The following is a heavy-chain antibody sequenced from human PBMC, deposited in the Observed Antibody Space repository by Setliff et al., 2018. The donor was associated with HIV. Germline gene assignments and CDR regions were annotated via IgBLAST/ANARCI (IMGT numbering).Heavy chain of an antibody. CDR2: MNPNSGNT. CDR3: ARLGSGWSDSYYYAMDI. J-gene: IGHJ6*02. Sequence: ASVKVSCKASGYTFSNYDINWVRQATGQGLEWVGWMNPNSGNTGYAQKFQGRVTMTRKTSISTAYMELSSLRSEDTAVYYCARLGSGWSDSYYYAMDIWGQGTTVTVSS. V-gene: IGHV1-8*01. D-gene: IGHD6-19*01. CDR1: GYTFSNYD.